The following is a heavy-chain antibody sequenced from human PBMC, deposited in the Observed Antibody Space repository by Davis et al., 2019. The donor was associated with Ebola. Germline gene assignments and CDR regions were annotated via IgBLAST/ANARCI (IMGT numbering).Heavy chain of an antibody. CDR3: TRDQGGGVGASPFFDY. D-gene: IGHD1-26*01. J-gene: IGHJ4*02. CDR1: GYSFTTYI. CDR2: ISGYNGNT. V-gene: IGHV1-18*01. Sequence: AASVKVSCKASGYSFTTYIITWVRQAPGQGLEWMGWISGYNGNTVYAQKFQGRVTMTIDTSTSTVYMELRRLKSDDTAVYYCTRDQGGGVGASPFFDYWGQGSLVTVSS.